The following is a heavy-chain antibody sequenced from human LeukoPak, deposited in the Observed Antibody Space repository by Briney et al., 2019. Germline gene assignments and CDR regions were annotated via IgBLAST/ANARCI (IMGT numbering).Heavy chain of an antibody. D-gene: IGHD4-17*01. CDR2: MNPNSGNT. J-gene: IGHJ4*02. V-gene: IGHV1-8*01. Sequence: ASVKVSCKASGYTFTSYDINWVRQATGQGLEWMGWMNPNSGNTGYAQRFQGRVTMTRNTSISTAYMELSSLRSEDTAVYYCARGPRAYGDLDCWGQGTLVTVSS. CDR3: ARGPRAYGDLDC. CDR1: GYTFTSYD.